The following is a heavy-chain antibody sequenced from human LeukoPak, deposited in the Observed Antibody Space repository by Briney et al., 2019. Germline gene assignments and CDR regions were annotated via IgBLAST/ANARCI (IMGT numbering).Heavy chain of an antibody. CDR3: TRGTHSFDY. Sequence: GGSLRLSCTASGFSFGDYSMSCFRQALGKGLEWVGFIRSKAYGGTTEYAASVQGRFTISRDDSKSIAYLQMNSLKTEDTAVYYCTRGTHSFDYWGQGTLVTVSS. J-gene: IGHJ4*02. D-gene: IGHD1-7*01. CDR2: IRSKAYGGTT. CDR1: GFSFGDYS. V-gene: IGHV3-49*03.